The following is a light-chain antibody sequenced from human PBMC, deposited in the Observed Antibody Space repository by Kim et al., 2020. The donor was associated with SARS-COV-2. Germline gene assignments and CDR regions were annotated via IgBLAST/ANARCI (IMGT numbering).Light chain of an antibody. CDR2: GTS. CDR1: QRVSNNY. Sequence: SPGDRATLPCRASQRVSNNYLALYQQKPGQAPRLVVYGTSSRATGIPDRFSGSGSGTDFTLSIQRLEPEDSAVYFCQQHGSSPPWTFGQGTKLEI. V-gene: IGKV3-20*01. CDR3: QQHGSSPPWT. J-gene: IGKJ2*01.